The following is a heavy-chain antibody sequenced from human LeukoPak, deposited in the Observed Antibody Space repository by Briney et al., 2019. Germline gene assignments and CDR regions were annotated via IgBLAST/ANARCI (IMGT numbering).Heavy chain of an antibody. Sequence: PSETLSLTCTVSGGSISSSSYYWGWIRQPPGKGLEWIGSIYYSGSTNYNPSLKSRVTISVDTSKNQFSLKLSSVTAADTAVYYCARGGGIAAAGTGYYYYGMDVWGQGTTVTVSS. V-gene: IGHV4-39*07. CDR1: GGSISSSSYY. CDR3: ARGGGIAAAGTGYYYYGMDV. CDR2: IYYSGST. J-gene: IGHJ6*02. D-gene: IGHD6-13*01.